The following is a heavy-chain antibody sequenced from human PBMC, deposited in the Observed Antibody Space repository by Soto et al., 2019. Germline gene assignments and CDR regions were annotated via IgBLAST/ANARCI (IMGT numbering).Heavy chain of an antibody. J-gene: IGHJ6*02. Sequence: PVGSLRLSCAASGFTFSSYAMHWVRQAPGKGLEWVAVISYDGSNKYYADSVKGRFTISRDNSKNTLYLQMNSLRAEDTAVYYCARAGAVPAAISSYYYYYGMDVWGQGTTVTVSS. CDR1: GFTFSSYA. V-gene: IGHV3-30-3*01. D-gene: IGHD2-2*01. CDR3: ARAGAVPAAISSYYYYYGMDV. CDR2: ISYDGSNK.